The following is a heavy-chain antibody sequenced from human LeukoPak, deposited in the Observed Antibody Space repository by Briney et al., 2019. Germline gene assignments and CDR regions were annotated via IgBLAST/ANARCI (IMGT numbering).Heavy chain of an antibody. Sequence: GGSLRPSCAASGFTFSDYYMSWIRQAPGKGLEWVSYISSSGSTIYYADSVKGRFTISRDNAKNSLYLQMNSLRAEDTAVYYCARDRYDFWSGSAFDYWGQGTLVTVSS. CDR2: ISSSGSTI. V-gene: IGHV3-11*04. J-gene: IGHJ4*02. CDR1: GFTFSDYY. D-gene: IGHD3-3*01. CDR3: ARDRYDFWSGSAFDY.